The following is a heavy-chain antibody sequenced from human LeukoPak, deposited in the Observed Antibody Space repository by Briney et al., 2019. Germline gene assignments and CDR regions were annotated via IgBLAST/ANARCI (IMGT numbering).Heavy chain of an antibody. Sequence: VGSLRLSCIASGFTFSTYTMSWVRQAPGEGLKWVSGILVNGGTYYADSVKGRFTISRDNSKNTLYLQMNSLRADDTAVYYCAKDRIYADGLWDFDYWGQGTLVTVSS. CDR1: GFTFSTYT. D-gene: IGHD3-10*01. V-gene: IGHV3-23*01. CDR3: AKDRIYADGLWDFDY. CDR2: ILVNGGT. J-gene: IGHJ4*02.